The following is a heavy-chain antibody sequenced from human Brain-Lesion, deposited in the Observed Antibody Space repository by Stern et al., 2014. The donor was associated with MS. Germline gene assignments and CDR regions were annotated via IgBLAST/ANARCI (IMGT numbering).Heavy chain of an antibody. CDR3: ARGVLRFLEWPYYGMDV. V-gene: IGHV1-69*01. D-gene: IGHD3-3*01. Sequence: VQLVESGAEVKKPGSSVKVSCKASGGTFSSYAISWVRQAPGQGLEWMGGIIPIFDTANYAQKFQGRVTITADESTSTAYMELSSLRSEDTAVYYCARGVLRFLEWPYYGMDVWGQGTTVTVSS. CDR1: GGTFSSYA. CDR2: IIPIFDTA. J-gene: IGHJ6*02.